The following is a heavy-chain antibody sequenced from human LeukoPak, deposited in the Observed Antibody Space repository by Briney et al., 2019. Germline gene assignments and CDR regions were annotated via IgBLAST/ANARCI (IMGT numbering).Heavy chain of an antibody. CDR3: ASTMVTYYCHFYYYMDV. CDR2: IYTSGST. D-gene: IGHD4/OR15-4a*01. CDR1: GGSISNYY. J-gene: IGHJ6*03. V-gene: IGHV4-4*09. Sequence: SETLSLTCSVSGGSISNYYWSWIRQPPGKGLEWIGYIYTSGSTHYNPSLKSRVTISVDMSKNQFSLRLSSVSAADTAVYYCASTMVTYYCHFYYYMDVWGKGTTVTVSS.